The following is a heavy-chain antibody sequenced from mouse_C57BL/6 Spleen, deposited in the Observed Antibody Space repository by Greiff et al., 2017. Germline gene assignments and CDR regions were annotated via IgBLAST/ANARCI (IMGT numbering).Heavy chain of an antibody. CDR2: IDPSDSYT. J-gene: IGHJ2*01. CDR1: GYTFTSYW. Sequence: VQLQQPGAELVMPGASVKLSCKASGYTFTSYWMHWVKQRPGQGLEWIGEIDPSDSYTNYNQKFKGKSTLTVDKSSSTAYMQLSSLTSEDSAVYYCARFGGSPYFAYWGQGTTLTVSA. CDR3: ARFGGSPYFAY. V-gene: IGHV1-69*01. D-gene: IGHD1-1*02.